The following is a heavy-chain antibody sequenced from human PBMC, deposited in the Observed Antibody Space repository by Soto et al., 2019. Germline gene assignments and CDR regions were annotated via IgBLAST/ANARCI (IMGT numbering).Heavy chain of an antibody. D-gene: IGHD2-15*01. Sequence: GASVKVSCKASGHTNTGYGISWVRQAPGQGLEWMGWMNPNSGNTGYAQKFQGRVTMTRDTSISTAYMELSSLRSEDTAIYYCTRGERDCSGASCYDYWSQGTLVTVSS. J-gene: IGHJ4*02. CDR3: TRGERDCSGASCYDY. V-gene: IGHV1-8*02. CDR1: GHTNTGYG. CDR2: MNPNSGNT.